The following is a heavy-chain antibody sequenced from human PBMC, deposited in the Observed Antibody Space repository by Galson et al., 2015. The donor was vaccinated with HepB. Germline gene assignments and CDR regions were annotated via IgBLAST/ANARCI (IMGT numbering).Heavy chain of an antibody. V-gene: IGHV1-18*04. CDR1: GYTFTSYG. J-gene: IGHJ6*02. CDR2: ISAYNGNT. D-gene: IGHD2-15*01. CDR3: ARVVSGGRVAATPNYGMDV. Sequence: SVKVSCKASGYTFTSYGISWVRQAPGQGLEWMGWISAYNGNTNYAQKLQGRVTMTTDTSTSTAYMELRSLRSDDTAVYYCARVVSGGRVAATPNYGMDVWGQGTTVTVSS.